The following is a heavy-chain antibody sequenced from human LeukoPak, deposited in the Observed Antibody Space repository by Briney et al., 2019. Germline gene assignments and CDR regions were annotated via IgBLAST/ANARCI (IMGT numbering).Heavy chain of an antibody. Sequence: PSETLSLTCAVYGGSFSGYYWSWIRQPPGKGLEWIGYIYYSGSTNYNPSLKSRVTISVDTSKNQFSLKLSSVTAADTAVYYCARVEEQLVRWGQGTLVTVSS. J-gene: IGHJ4*02. CDR1: GGSFSGYY. CDR2: IYYSGST. V-gene: IGHV4-59*01. CDR3: ARVEEQLVR. D-gene: IGHD6-6*01.